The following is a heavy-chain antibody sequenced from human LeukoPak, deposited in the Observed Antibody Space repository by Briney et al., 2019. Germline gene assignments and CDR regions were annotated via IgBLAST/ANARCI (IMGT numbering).Heavy chain of an antibody. J-gene: IGHJ4*02. CDR2: MSSSGST. Sequence: SETLYLTCTVSGGSISSSSYFWGWIRQPPGKGLEWIGSMSSSGSTYYSPSLTSRVTMSVDTSKNQFSLNLTSVTATDTAVFYCTRVARCMVMSFDYWGQGILVTVSS. CDR1: GGSISSSSYF. CDR3: TRVARCMVMSFDY. V-gene: IGHV4-39*01. D-gene: IGHD5-18*01.